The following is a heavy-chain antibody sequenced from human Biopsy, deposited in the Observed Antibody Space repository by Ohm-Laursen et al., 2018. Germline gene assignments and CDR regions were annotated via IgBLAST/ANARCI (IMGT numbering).Heavy chain of an antibody. CDR3: AADINVWNVNY. V-gene: IGHV1-24*01. CDR2: FAPENSKT. CDR1: GYTLTALS. D-gene: IGHD1-1*01. Sequence: GSSVKVSCKVSGYTLTALSMHWVRQAPGRGLEWMGGFAPENSKTIYAQKFQGRITMTEDTSTGTAYMELSSLRSEDTAVYYCAADINVWNVNYWGQGTQVTVSS. J-gene: IGHJ4*02.